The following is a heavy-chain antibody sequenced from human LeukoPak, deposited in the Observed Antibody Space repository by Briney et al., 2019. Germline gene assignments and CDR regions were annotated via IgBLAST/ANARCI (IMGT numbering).Heavy chain of an antibody. D-gene: IGHD7-27*01. CDR2: IAFDGSYT. CDR3: AKDANWGCDY. CDR1: GFAFSAYG. Sequence: GGSLRFSCAASGFAFSAYGMHWVRQAPGKGLEWVAYIAFDGSYTYCADSVKGRFTISRDNSKNTLNLQMSSLRGEDTAVYFCAKDANWGCDYWGQGALVTVSS. V-gene: IGHV3-30*02. J-gene: IGHJ4*02.